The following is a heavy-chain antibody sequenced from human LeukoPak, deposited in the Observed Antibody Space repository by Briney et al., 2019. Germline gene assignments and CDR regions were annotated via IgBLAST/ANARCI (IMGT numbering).Heavy chain of an antibody. CDR3: ARGTYSSGWFLKVGNYFDY. D-gene: IGHD6-19*01. J-gene: IGHJ4*02. V-gene: IGHV1-8*01. CDR2: MNPNSGNT. Sequence: ASVKVFCKASGYTFTSYDINWVRQATGQGLEWMGWMNPNSGNTGYAQKFQGRVTMTRNTSISTAYMELSSLRSEDTAVYYCARGTYSSGWFLKVGNYFDYWGQGTLVTVSS. CDR1: GYTFTSYD.